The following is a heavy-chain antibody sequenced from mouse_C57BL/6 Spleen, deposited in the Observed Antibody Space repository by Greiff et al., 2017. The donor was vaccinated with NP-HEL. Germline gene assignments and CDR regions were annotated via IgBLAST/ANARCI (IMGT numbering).Heavy chain of an antibody. CDR1: GYSITSGYY. D-gene: IGHD2-3*01. CDR3: ARDGDYDGYYEN. CDR2: ISYDGSN. V-gene: IGHV3-6*01. Sequence: QSGPGLVKPSQSLSLTCSVTGYSITSGYYWNWIRQFPGNKLEWMGYISYDGSNNYNPSLKNRISITRDTSKNQFFLKLNSVTTEDTATYYCARDGDYDGYYENWGQGTLVTVSA. J-gene: IGHJ3*01.